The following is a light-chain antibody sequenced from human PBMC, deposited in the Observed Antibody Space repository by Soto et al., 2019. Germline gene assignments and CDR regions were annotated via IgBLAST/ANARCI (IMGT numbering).Light chain of an antibody. J-gene: IGKJ5*01. CDR2: AAS. CDR3: KQLKSYPLT. CDR1: QGISSY. Sequence: IQLAQSTSSLSASVGDRVTITCRASQGISSYLAWYKQKPGKAPKLLIYAASTLQSGVTSRFSGSGSGTDFNLTSSSLQPEDFATYYCKQLKSYPLTFGGGTRLEI. V-gene: IGKV1-9*01.